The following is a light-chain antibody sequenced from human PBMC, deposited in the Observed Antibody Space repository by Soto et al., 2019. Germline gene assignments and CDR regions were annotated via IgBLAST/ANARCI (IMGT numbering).Light chain of an antibody. V-gene: IGKV3-11*01. CDR1: QTVGRF. CDR3: QQRLHWPLP. J-gene: IGKJ5*01. CDR2: DAS. Sequence: MVLTQSPATLSLSPGDRVTLSCRASQTVGRFLSWYQHSPGQGPRLLVYDASNRATGVPARFSGSGSETDFTLTISRLEPEDFSVYYCQQRLHWPLPCGQETRLEL.